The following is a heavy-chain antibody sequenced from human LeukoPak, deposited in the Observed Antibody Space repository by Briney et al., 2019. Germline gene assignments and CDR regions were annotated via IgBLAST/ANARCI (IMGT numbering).Heavy chain of an antibody. V-gene: IGHV5-51*01. CDR1: GYSFTTYW. Sequence: GESLKISCKGSGYSFTTYWIGWVRQMPAKGLEWMGIIYPGDSDTRYSPSFQRQVTISADRSISTAYLQWSSLQASDPAIYYCARRYCSSTSCHLDYWGQGTLVTVSS. D-gene: IGHD2-2*01. J-gene: IGHJ4*02. CDR2: IYPGDSDT. CDR3: ARRYCSSTSCHLDY.